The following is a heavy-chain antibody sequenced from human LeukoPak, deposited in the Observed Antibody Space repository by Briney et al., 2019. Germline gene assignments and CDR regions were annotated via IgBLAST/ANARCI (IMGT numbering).Heavy chain of an antibody. Sequence: GGSLRLSCAASGFIFSNYWMSWVRQAPGKGLEWVANIKQDESEKYYGDSVKGRFTISRDNAKNSLFLQMNSLRAEDTAVYYCARDKIVGATVLDYWGQGSLVTVSS. CDR2: IKQDESEK. J-gene: IGHJ4*02. V-gene: IGHV3-7*01. CDR3: ARDKIVGATVLDY. CDR1: GFIFSNYW. D-gene: IGHD1-26*01.